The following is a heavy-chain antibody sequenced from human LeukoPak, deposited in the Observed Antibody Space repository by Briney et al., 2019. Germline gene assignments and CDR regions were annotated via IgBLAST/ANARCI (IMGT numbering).Heavy chain of an antibody. CDR3: ARGYYDTSAYSNPFDF. Sequence: SETLSLTCTVSGGSISNYYWSWIRQTPGKGLEWIGYIHTSGSTYYNPSLKSRVTISVDTSKNQFSLKLTSVTAADTAVYYCARGYYDTSAYSNPFDFWGRGTLVTVSS. J-gene: IGHJ4*02. V-gene: IGHV4-4*09. CDR1: GGSISNYY. D-gene: IGHD3-22*01. CDR2: IHTSGST.